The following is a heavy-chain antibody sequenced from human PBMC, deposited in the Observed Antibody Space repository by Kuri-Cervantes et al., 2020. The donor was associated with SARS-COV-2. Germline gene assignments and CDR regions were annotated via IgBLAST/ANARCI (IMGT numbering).Heavy chain of an antibody. V-gene: IGHV4-30-2*01. CDR3: AGPNYDFWSGYYTGNYYSYMDV. CDR2: IYHSGST. J-gene: IGHJ6*03. Sequence: SETLSLTCTVSGGSISSGGYYWSWIRQPPGKGLEWIGYIYHSGSTYYNPSLKSRVTISVDRSKNQFSLKLSSVTAADTAVYYCAGPNYDFWSGYYTGNYYSYMDVWGKGTTVTVSS. D-gene: IGHD3-3*01. CDR1: GGSISSGGYY.